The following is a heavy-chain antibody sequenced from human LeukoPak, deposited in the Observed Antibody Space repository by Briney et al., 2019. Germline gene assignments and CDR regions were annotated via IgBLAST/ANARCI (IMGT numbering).Heavy chain of an antibody. D-gene: IGHD3-22*01. V-gene: IGHV3-15*01. Sequence: GGSLRLSCAASGFTFSNAWMSWVRQAPGKGLEWVGRIKSKTDGGTTDYAAPVKGRFTISRDDSKNTLYLQMNSLKTEDTAVYYCTTGWISSGYYQPNDYWGQGTLVTVS. J-gene: IGHJ4*02. CDR2: IKSKTDGGTT. CDR3: TTGWISSGYYQPNDY. CDR1: GFTFSNAW.